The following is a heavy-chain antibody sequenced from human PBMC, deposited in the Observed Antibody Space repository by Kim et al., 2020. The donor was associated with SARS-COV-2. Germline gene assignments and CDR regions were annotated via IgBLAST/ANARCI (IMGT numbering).Heavy chain of an antibody. D-gene: IGHD1-26*01. CDR3: ARELLHYYYGMDV. J-gene: IGHJ6*02. V-gene: IGHV3-21*01. Sequence: ANSVKVRFPISRDNAKNALYLQMNSLRAEDTAVYYCARELLHYYYGMDVWGQGTTVTVSS.